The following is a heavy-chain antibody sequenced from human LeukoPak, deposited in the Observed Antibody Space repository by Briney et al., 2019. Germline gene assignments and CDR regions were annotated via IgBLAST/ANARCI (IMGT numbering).Heavy chain of an antibody. CDR1: GFTFSSYA. Sequence: GRSLRLSCAASGFTFSSYAMYWVRQAPGKGLEWVAVISYDGSNKYYADPVKGRFTISRDNSKNTLYLQMNSLRPEDTAVYYCARTRPHGDYVSYYYYGMDVWGQGTTVTVSS. CDR3: ARTRPHGDYVSYYYYGMDV. D-gene: IGHD4-17*01. CDR2: ISYDGSNK. J-gene: IGHJ6*02. V-gene: IGHV3-30-3*01.